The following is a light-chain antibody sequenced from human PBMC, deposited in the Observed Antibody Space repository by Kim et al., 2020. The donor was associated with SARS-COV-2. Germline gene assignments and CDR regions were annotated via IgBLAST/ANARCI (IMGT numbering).Light chain of an antibody. CDR2: GAS. CDR1: QSVGSS. Sequence: LSVSPGERVTLSCRASQSVGSSLAWYQQKPGQVPSLLIYGASTRATGVPARFSGSGSGTEFTLTVSSLQSEDFAVYYCQHYSNWYTFGQGTKLEIK. CDR3: QHYSNWYT. V-gene: IGKV3-15*01. J-gene: IGKJ2*01.